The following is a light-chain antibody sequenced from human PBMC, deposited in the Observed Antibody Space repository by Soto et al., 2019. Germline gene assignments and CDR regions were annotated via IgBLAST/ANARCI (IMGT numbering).Light chain of an antibody. J-gene: IGKJ1*01. CDR3: QESFTTPGT. V-gene: IGKV1-39*01. CDR2: AAS. Sequence: DIQMTQSPSSLSASLGDRVTITCRASQSISNYLHWYQQKPGKAPKLLISAASSLQSGVPSRFSGSGSGTDFSLTITSLQPDDFATYYCQESFTTPGTFGQGTKVEIK. CDR1: QSISNY.